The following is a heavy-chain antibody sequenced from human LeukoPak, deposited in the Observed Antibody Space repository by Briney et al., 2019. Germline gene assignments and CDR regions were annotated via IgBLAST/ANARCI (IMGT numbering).Heavy chain of an antibody. CDR1: GFTFDDYA. CDR3: ASRQQLTTQFDY. Sequence: PGGSLRLSCAASGFTFDDYAMHWVRQAPGKGLEWVSGISWNSGSIGYADSVKGRFTISRDNAKNSLYLQMNSLRAEDMALYYCASRQQLTTQFDYWGQGTLVTVSS. CDR2: ISWNSGSI. V-gene: IGHV3-9*03. J-gene: IGHJ4*02. D-gene: IGHD6-13*01.